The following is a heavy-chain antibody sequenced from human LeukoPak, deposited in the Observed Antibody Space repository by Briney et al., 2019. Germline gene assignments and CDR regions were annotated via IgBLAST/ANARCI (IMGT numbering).Heavy chain of an antibody. Sequence: GASVKVSCKASGYTFTGYYMHWVRQAPGQGLEWMGWINPNSGGTNYAQKFQGRVTMTRDTSISTAYMELSRLRSDDTAVYYCASTPGGSGSYYRKYYFDYWGQGTLVTVSS. D-gene: IGHD3-10*01. CDR1: GYTFTGYY. CDR2: INPNSGGT. J-gene: IGHJ4*02. V-gene: IGHV1-2*02. CDR3: ASTPGGSGSYYRKYYFDY.